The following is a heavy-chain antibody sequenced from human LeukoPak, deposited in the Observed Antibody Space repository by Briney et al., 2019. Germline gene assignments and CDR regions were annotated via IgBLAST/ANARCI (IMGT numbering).Heavy chain of an antibody. CDR1: GFTFYSYS. Sequence: GGSLRLSCAASGFTFYSYSMNWVRQAPGKGLEWVSSISSSSSYIYYADSVKGRFTISRDNAKNSLYLQMNSLRAEDTAVYYCARDSSGWHHHFDYWGQGTLVTVSS. CDR2: ISSSSSYI. CDR3: ARDSSGWHHHFDY. J-gene: IGHJ4*02. D-gene: IGHD6-19*01. V-gene: IGHV3-21*01.